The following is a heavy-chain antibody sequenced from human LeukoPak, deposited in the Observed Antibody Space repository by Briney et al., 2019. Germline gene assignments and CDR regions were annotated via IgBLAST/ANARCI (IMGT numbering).Heavy chain of an antibody. D-gene: IGHD3-10*01. Sequence: SQTLSLTCAISGDSVSSNSAAWNWIRQSPSRGLEWLGRTYYRSKWSNDYAVSVKNRITITASSSKNRFYLQLNSVTPDDTAVYYCARNPLSVTGENWFDPWGQGTLVTVSS. J-gene: IGHJ5*02. V-gene: IGHV6-1*01. CDR1: GDSVSSNSAA. CDR3: ARNPLSVTGENWFDP. CDR2: TYYRSKWSN.